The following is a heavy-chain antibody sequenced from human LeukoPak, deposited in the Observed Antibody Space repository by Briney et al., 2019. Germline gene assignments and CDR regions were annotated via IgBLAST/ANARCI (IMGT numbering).Heavy chain of an antibody. CDR1: GGTFSSYA. V-gene: IGHV1-69*04. CDR3: APSGSYGMDV. CDR2: IIPILGMA. Sequence: GASVKVSCKASGGTFSSYAISWVRQAPGQGLEWMGRIIPILGMANYAQKFQGRVTITADKSTSTAYMELSSLRSEDTAVYYCAPSGSYGMDVWGQGTTVTVSS. J-gene: IGHJ6*02. D-gene: IGHD3-10*01.